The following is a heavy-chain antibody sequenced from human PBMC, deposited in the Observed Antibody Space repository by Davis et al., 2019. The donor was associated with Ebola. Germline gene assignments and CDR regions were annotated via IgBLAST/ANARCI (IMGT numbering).Heavy chain of an antibody. Sequence: PGGSLRLSCAASGFTFGSYDMHWVRQATGKGLQWVSGIGSGGDTYYPDSVKGRFTISRDIANNYVYLQMNSLRAGDTAVYYCARGGAAAGHAFDIWGQGTMVTVSS. J-gene: IGHJ3*02. CDR3: ARGGAAAGHAFDI. V-gene: IGHV3-13*01. CDR2: IGSGGDT. CDR1: GFTFGSYD. D-gene: IGHD6-13*01.